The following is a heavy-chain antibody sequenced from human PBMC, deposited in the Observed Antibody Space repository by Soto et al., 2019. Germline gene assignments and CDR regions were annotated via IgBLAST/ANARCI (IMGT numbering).Heavy chain of an antibody. D-gene: IGHD6-19*01. CDR3: AKGGRQWLVTSDFNY. CDR2: VSHDGRNT. CDR1: GFTFSDYA. Sequence: VQLVESGGGVVQPGRSLRLSCAASGFTFSDYAMHWVRQAPGKGLEWVAVVSHDGRNTHYADSVKGRFTISRDGSKNTVSLEMTSLRAEDTAVYYCAKGGRQWLVTSDFNYWGQGARVTVSS. J-gene: IGHJ4*02. V-gene: IGHV3-30*18.